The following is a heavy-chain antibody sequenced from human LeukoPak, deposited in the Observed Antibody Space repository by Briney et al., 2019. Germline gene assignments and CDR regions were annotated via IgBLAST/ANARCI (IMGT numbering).Heavy chain of an antibody. CDR2: IYPRDGST. CDR1: GYTFTSNY. V-gene: IGHV1-46*01. J-gene: IGHJ4*02. CDR3: ARDQEGFDY. Sequence: VSAKVSCKASGYTFTSNYIHWVRQAPGQGLEWMGMIYPRDGSTSYAQKFQGRVTVTRDTSTSTVHMELSGLRSEDTAVYYCARDQEGFDYWGQGALVTVSS.